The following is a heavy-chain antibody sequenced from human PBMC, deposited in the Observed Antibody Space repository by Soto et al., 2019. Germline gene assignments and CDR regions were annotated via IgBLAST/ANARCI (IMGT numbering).Heavy chain of an antibody. CDR2: IVIGSDYT. J-gene: IGHJ4*02. D-gene: IGHD6-13*01. Sequence: QVQLVESGGGLVKPGGSLRLSCAASGFTFSDYYMTRVRQAPGKGLEWVSYIVIGSDYTNYADSVKGRFTISRDNAKNSLDLELNSLRVEDAAVYYCARLRASSWYLGGYLDYWGQGTLVTVSS. CDR3: ARLRASSWYLGGYLDY. V-gene: IGHV3-11*06. CDR1: GFTFSDYY.